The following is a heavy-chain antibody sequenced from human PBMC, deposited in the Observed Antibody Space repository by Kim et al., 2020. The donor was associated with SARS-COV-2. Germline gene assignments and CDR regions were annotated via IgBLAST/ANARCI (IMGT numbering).Heavy chain of an antibody. CDR1: GFTFDDYA. D-gene: IGHD3-16*01. Sequence: GGSLRLSCAASGFTFDDYAMHWVRQAPGKGLEWVSGISWNSGSIGYADSVKGRFTISRDNAKNSLYLQMNSLRAEDTALYYCAKDLFGSRYYYYGMDVWGQGTTVTVSS. CDR3: AKDLFGSRYYYYGMDV. CDR2: ISWNSGSI. J-gene: IGHJ6*02. V-gene: IGHV3-9*01.